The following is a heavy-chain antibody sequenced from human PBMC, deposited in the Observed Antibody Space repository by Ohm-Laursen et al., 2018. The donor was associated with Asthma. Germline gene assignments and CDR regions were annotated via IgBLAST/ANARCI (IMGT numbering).Heavy chain of an antibody. CDR2: MSSNGGA. CDR3: ARLDWAQSMFDA. V-gene: IGHV4-59*02. CDR1: NGSVRSHY. J-gene: IGHJ5*02. D-gene: IGHD3-9*01. Sequence: GTLSLTCTVFNGSVRSHYWTWVRQPPGRELEWIAYMSSNGGANYSPSLRSRVTLSTDTSTNQVSLRLSSVTAADTAVYFCARLDWAQSMFDAWGQGSLVTVSS.